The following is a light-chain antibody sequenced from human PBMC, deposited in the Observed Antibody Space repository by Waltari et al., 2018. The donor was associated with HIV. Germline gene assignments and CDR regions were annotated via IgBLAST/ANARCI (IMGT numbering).Light chain of an antibody. CDR1: SSNIGSNF. J-gene: IGLJ3*02. Sequence: QSVLTQPPSVSETPGQRVTISCSGSSSNIGSNFVYWYQQLPGTAPKLLIYGNNQRPSGVPDRFSGSRSGTSASLAISGLRSEDEADYYCAAWDDSLGGLWVFGGGTKLTVL. V-gene: IGLV1-47*01. CDR2: GNN. CDR3: AAWDDSLGGLWV.